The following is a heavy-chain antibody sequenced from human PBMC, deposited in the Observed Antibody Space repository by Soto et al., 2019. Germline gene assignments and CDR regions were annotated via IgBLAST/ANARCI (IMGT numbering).Heavy chain of an antibody. J-gene: IGHJ3*02. CDR2: VNPATGAA. CDR1: GYPVTAYY. D-gene: IGHD3-3*01. V-gene: IGHV1-2*01. Sequence: QLHLVQSGAVVKKPGASVTVSCSASGYPVTAYYMHWVRQAPGRGLEWMGGVNPATGAAKYTQTLQGRVTRTRVTFTRTVFMDLAGLASGDTVVFYLARGGGVGVAGSAAFDMWGQGTLVTVS. CDR3: ARGGGVGVAGSAAFDM.